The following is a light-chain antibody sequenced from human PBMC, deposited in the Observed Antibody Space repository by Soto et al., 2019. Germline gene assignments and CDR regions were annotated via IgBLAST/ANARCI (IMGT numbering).Light chain of an antibody. V-gene: IGLV2-14*01. CDR3: TSYASGIYHVV. Sequence: QSALTQPASVSGSPGQSIALSCTGTSSDIGGYDYVSWYQRHPDKAPKLIIYDVNNRPSGVSNRFSGAKSGNTASLTISGLQAEDEADYYCTSYASGIYHVVFGGGPKLTVL. CDR2: DVN. J-gene: IGLJ2*01. CDR1: SSDIGGYDY.